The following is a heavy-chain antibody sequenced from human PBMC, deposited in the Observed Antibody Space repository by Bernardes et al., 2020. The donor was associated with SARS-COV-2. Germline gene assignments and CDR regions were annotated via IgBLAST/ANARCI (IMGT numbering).Heavy chain of an antibody. CDR2: ISYDGSNK. J-gene: IGHJ4*02. CDR3: ARDCPPEEAAAGTTVDY. CDR1: GFTFSSYA. D-gene: IGHD6-13*01. V-gene: IGHV3-30-3*01. Sequence: GGSLRLSCAASGFTFSSYAMHWVRQAPGKGLEWVSVISYDGSNKYYADSVKGRFTISRDNSKNTLYLQMNSLRAEDTAVYYCARDCPPEEAAAGTTVDYWGQGTFVPVSS.